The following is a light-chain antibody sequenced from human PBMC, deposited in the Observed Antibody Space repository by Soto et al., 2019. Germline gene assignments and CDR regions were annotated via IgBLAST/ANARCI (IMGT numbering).Light chain of an antibody. CDR1: QSVLYSSNNKNY. J-gene: IGKJ4*01. V-gene: IGKV4-1*01. CDR2: WAS. CDR3: KQHYNTPDLS. Sequence: DIVMTQSPDSLAVSLGERATINCKSSQSVLYSSNNKNYLAWYQQKPGQPPKLLIYWASTGESRFPDRFSGSGSGKDSTLTISSQQSEVVAVYYCKQHYNTPDLSFGGGTKVEIK.